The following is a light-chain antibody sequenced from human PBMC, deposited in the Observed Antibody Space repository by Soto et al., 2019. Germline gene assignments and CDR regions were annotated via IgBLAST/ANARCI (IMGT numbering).Light chain of an antibody. J-gene: IGLJ1*01. CDR2: DNY. Sequence: QSVLTQPPSVSAAPGQKVTISCSGSSSNIGNNYVSWYQQLPGTAPKLLIFDNYKRPSGIPDRFSGSKSGTSATLGITGLQTGDEADYFCGTWDSSLSAGIFGPGTKVTVL. CDR3: GTWDSSLSAGI. CDR1: SSNIGNNY. V-gene: IGLV1-51*01.